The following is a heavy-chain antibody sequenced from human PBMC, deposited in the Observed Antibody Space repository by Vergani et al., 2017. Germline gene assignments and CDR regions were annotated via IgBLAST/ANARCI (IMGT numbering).Heavy chain of an antibody. V-gene: IGHV1-69*02. CDR1: GGTFSSYT. CDR3: ARGVAPTYTYWFDP. Sequence: QVQLVQSGAEVKKPGSSVKVSCKASGGTFSSYTISWVRQAPGQGLEWMGRIIPILGIANYAQQFQGRVTITADKSTSTAYMELSRLRSEDTAVYYCARGVAPTYTYWFDPWGQGTLVTVSS. J-gene: IGHJ5*02. D-gene: IGHD5-18*01. CDR2: IIPILGIA.